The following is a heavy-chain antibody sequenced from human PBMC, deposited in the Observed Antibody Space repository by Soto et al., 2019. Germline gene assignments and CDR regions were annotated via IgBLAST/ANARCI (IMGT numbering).Heavy chain of an antibody. Sequence: QVQLQESGPGLVKPSQTLSLTCTVSGGSISSGDYYWSWIRQPPGKGLEWIGYIYYSGSTYYNPSLHCRVTVSVDTSKHQFSLKLSSVTAADTAVYYCARVNPDYYENPPEIPGAAACYIWGQGTMVTVSS. CDR1: GGSISSGDYY. J-gene: IGHJ3*02. D-gene: IGHD3-22*01. CDR2: IYYSGST. CDR3: ARVNPDYYENPPEIPGAAACYI. V-gene: IGHV4-30-4*01.